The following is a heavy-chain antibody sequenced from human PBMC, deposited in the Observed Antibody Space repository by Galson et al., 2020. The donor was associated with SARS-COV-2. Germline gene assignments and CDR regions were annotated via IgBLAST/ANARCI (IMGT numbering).Heavy chain of an antibody. CDR2: VSYSGST. CDR3: ARRGEMVVLVY. CDR1: GGSISSRSYY. J-gene: IGHJ4*02. Sequence: SETLSLTCTVSGGSISSRSYYWGWIRQPPGEGLEWIGSVSYSGSTSYNPSLNSRVTLSVDTSKNQFSLKLNSVTAADTAVYYCARRGEMVVLVYWGQGSLVTVAS. V-gene: IGHV4-39*01. D-gene: IGHD2-8*02.